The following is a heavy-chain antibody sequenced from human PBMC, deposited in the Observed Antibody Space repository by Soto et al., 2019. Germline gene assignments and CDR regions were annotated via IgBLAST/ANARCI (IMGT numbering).Heavy chain of an antibody. CDR1: GGSVSSGSYY. V-gene: IGHV4-61*01. D-gene: IGHD3-3*01. Sequence: QVQLQESGPGLVKPSETLSLTCTVSGGSVSSGSYYWSWIRQPPGKGLEWIGYIYYSGSTNYNPSLKSRVTISVDTSKNQFSLKLSSVTAAYTAVYYCARARITIFGVVTADDAFDIWGQGTMVTVSS. CDR3: ARARITIFGVVTADDAFDI. CDR2: IYYSGST. J-gene: IGHJ3*02.